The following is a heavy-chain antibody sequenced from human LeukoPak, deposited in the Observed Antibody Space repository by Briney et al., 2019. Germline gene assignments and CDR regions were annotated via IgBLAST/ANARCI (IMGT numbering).Heavy chain of an antibody. J-gene: IGHJ4*02. CDR3: TRVFRQTLDY. Sequence: LSLTCAVYGGSFSGYYWSWIRQAPGKGLEWVGFIRSKAYGGTTEYAASVKGRFTISRDDSKSIAYLQMNSLKTEDTAVYYCTRVFRQTLDYWGQGTLVTVSS. CDR1: GGSFSGYY. CDR2: IRSKAYGGTT. V-gene: IGHV3-49*03.